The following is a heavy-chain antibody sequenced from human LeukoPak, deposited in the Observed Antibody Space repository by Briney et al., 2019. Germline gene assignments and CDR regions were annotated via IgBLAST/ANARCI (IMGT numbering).Heavy chain of an antibody. J-gene: IGHJ4*02. CDR1: GFTFSNYA. Sequence: GGSLRLSCAASGFTFSNYAMTWVRQAPGKGLESVSGISDSGGSTYYADSVKGRFTISRDNSKNTLYLQMNSLRAEDTAVYYCAKSLSGGGYYFEYWGQGTLVTVSS. D-gene: IGHD3-10*01. V-gene: IGHV3-23*01. CDR3: AKSLSGGGYYFEY. CDR2: ISDSGGST.